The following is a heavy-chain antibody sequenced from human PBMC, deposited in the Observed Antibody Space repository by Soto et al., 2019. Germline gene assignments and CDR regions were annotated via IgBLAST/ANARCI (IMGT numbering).Heavy chain of an antibody. CDR3: AGGAPPEDGMDV. D-gene: IGHD2-15*01. CDR1: GFTFSSYS. V-gene: IGHV3-21*01. CDR2: ISSSSSYI. J-gene: IGHJ6*02. Sequence: GGSLRLSCAASGFTFSSYSMNWVRQAPGKGLEWVSSISSSSSYIYYADSVKGRFTISRDNAKNSLYLQMNSLRAEDTAVYYCAGGAPPEDGMDVWGQGTTVTVSS.